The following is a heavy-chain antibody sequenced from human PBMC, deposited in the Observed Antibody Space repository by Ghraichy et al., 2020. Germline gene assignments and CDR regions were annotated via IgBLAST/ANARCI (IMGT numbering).Heavy chain of an antibody. D-gene: IGHD6-19*01. Sequence: ASVKVSCKASGYTFTSYGISWVRQAPGQGLEWMGWIRANNGNTKYAQKLQGRVTMTTDTSTSTAYMELRSLRSDDTAVYYCARVPGYSSGWYEYYFDYWGQGTLVTVSS. CDR3: ARVPGYSSGWYEYYFDY. J-gene: IGHJ4*02. V-gene: IGHV1-18*04. CDR1: GYTFTSYG. CDR2: IRANNGNT.